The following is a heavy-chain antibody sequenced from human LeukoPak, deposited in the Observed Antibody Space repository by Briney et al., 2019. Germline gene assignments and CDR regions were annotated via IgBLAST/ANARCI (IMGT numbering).Heavy chain of an antibody. CDR2: ISSSSSYI. Sequence: GGSLRLSCAASGFTFSSYSMNWVRQAPGKGLEWVSSISSSSSYIYYADSVKGRFTISRDNSKNTLYLQMNSLRAEDTAVYYCAKVSGTMVRGVISRWFDPWGQGTLVTVSS. J-gene: IGHJ5*02. V-gene: IGHV3-21*04. CDR1: GFTFSSYS. CDR3: AKVSGTMVRGVISRWFDP. D-gene: IGHD3-10*01.